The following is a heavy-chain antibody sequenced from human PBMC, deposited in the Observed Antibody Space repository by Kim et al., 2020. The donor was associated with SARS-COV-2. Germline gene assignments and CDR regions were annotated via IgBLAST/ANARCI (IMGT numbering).Heavy chain of an antibody. Sequence: SETLSLTCTVSGGSISSSSYYWGWIRQPPGKGLEWIGSIYYSGSTYYNPSLKSRVTISVDTSKNQFSLKLSSVTAADTAVYYCARPGYSSGAVDYWGQGTLVTVSS. D-gene: IGHD6-19*01. V-gene: IGHV4-39*01. CDR2: IYYSGST. CDR3: ARPGYSSGAVDY. J-gene: IGHJ4*02. CDR1: GGSISSSSYY.